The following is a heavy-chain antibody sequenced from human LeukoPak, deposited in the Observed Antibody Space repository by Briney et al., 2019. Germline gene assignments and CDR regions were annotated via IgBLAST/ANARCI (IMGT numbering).Heavy chain of an antibody. CDR1: GYTFTSYG. J-gene: IGHJ4*02. V-gene: IGHV1-18*01. CDR2: ISAYNGNT. D-gene: IGHD3-10*01. CDR3: ARDLWFGELLPTAYFDY. Sequence: ASVKVSCKASGYTFTSYGISWVRQAPGQGLEWMGWISAYNGNTNYAQKLQDRVTMTTDTSTSTAYMELRSLRSDDTAVYYCARDLWFGELLPTAYFDYWGQGTLVTVSS.